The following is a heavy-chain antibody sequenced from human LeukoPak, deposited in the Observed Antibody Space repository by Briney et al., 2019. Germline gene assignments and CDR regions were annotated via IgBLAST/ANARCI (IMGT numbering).Heavy chain of an antibody. V-gene: IGHV4-38-2*02. CDR2: IYHSGST. J-gene: IGHJ3*01. D-gene: IGHD6-19*01. CDR3: ARHSPAAVAGRGAFDF. Sequence: SETLSLTCTVSGYSISSGYYWGWIRQPPGKGLEWIGSIYHSGSTYYNPSLKSRVTISVDTSKNQFSLKLSSVTAADTAVYYCARHSPAAVAGRGAFDFWGQGTMVTVSS. CDR1: GYSISSGYY.